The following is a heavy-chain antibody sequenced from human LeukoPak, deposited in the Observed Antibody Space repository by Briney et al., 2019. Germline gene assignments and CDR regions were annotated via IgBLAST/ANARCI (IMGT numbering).Heavy chain of an antibody. CDR1: GVSFSDHH. V-gene: IGHV3-11*01. J-gene: IGHJ4*02. CDR2: ISPVGFTF. Sequence: PGGSLRLSCAASGVSFSDHHMNWIRQAPGKGAEGVAYISPVGFTFHFALSVRGRFSIPRHNGKKSVYLQMNSLTAEDTAVYSCAGVLDIAVAGPGAYFVYWGQGTLVTVSS. D-gene: IGHD6-19*01. CDR3: AGVLDIAVAGPGAYFVY.